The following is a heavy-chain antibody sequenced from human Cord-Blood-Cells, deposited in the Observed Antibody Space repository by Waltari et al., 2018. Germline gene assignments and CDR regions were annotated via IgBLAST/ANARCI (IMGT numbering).Heavy chain of an antibody. V-gene: IGHV5-51*01. CDR1: GYSFTSYR. CDR3: ARHSASDWGFRDAFDI. D-gene: IGHD7-27*01. CDR2: IYPGDSDT. J-gene: IGHJ3*02. Sequence: EVQLVQSGAEVKKPGESLKISCKGSGYSFTSYRNGWVRQLPGKGLEWRGIIYPGDSDTRYSPSFQGQVTISADKSISTAYLQWSSLKASDTAMYYCARHSASDWGFRDAFDIWGQGTMVTVSS.